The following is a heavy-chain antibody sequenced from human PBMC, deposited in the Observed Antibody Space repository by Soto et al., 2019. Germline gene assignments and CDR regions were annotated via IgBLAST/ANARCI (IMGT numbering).Heavy chain of an antibody. J-gene: IGHJ4*02. D-gene: IGHD3-22*01. CDR3: AGSSGYYLIDDY. Sequence: QVQLVQSGAEEKKPGASVKVSCKASGYTFTSYAMHWVRQAPGQRLEWMGWINAGNGNTKYSQKFKGRVTITRDTSPSTAYMDLSSLRSEDTAVYYCAGSSGYYLIDDYWGQGTLGTVSS. CDR1: GYTFTSYA. CDR2: INAGNGNT. V-gene: IGHV1-3*05.